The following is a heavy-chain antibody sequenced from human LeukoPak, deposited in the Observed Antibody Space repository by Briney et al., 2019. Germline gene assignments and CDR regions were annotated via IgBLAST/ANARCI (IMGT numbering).Heavy chain of an antibody. D-gene: IGHD2-21*01. Sequence: SGGSLRLSCAASGFTFSSYAMHWVRQAPGKGLEWVAAISYDGSNKYYADSVKGRFTISRDNSKNTLYLQMNSLRAEDTAVNYCARDPLAYCGGDCHDAFNIWGQGTMVTVSS. V-gene: IGHV3-30-3*01. J-gene: IGHJ3*02. CDR2: ISYDGSNK. CDR1: GFTFSSYA. CDR3: ARDPLAYCGGDCHDAFNI.